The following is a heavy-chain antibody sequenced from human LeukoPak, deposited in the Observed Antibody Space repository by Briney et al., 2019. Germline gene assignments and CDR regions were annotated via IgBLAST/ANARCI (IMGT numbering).Heavy chain of an antibody. CDR1: GYSISSGYY. CDR3: ARRSSTFDI. V-gene: IGHV4-38-2*01. D-gene: IGHD6-6*01. J-gene: IGHJ3*02. CDR2: IYHSGST. Sequence: PSETLSLTCAVSGYSISSGYYWGWIRQPPGKGLEWIGSIYHSGSTYYNPSLKSRVTIPVDTSKNQFSLKLSSVTAADTAVYYCARRSSTFDIWGQGTMVTVSS.